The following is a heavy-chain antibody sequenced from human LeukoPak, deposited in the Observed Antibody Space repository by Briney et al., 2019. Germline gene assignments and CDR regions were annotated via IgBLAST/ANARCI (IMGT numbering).Heavy chain of an antibody. Sequence: ASVKVSCKASGHTLTEISMHWVRQAPGKGFEWMGGVDPEDGETIYAQKFQGRVTMTDDPSTDTAYMELSSLRSEDTAVYYCAKGGGSYYDWDAFDIWGQGTMVTVSS. D-gene: IGHD1-26*01. CDR3: AKGGGSYYDWDAFDI. CDR2: VDPEDGET. V-gene: IGHV1-24*01. CDR1: GHTLTEIS. J-gene: IGHJ3*02.